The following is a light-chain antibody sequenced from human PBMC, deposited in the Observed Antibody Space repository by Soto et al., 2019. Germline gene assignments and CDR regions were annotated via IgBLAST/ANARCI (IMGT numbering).Light chain of an antibody. CDR1: QTVSRNY. Sequence: EVVLTQSPGTLSLSPGERATASCRASQTVSRNYLAWYQKKPGQAPRLLIYGASTRATGIPDRFTGSGSGTDFTLTISRLEPEDFAVYYCHHYGSSLPDTFGQGTRLEIK. CDR2: GAS. J-gene: IGKJ5*01. V-gene: IGKV3-20*01. CDR3: HHYGSSLPDT.